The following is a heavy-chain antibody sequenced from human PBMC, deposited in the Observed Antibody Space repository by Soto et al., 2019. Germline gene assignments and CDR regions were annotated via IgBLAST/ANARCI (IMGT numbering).Heavy chain of an antibody. J-gene: IGHJ4*02. CDR3: ARSHTGLVGASYYFDC. CDR1: GGTVSSYA. V-gene: IGHV1-69*06. D-gene: IGHD1-26*01. Sequence: QVQLVQSGAEVKKPGSSVNVSCKASGGTVSSYAISWVRQAPGQGLDWMGGIIPIFGTANYAQKLQGRVTITADKSTRTAYMDLCRLRSEDTAVYYWARSHTGLVGASYYFDCWGQGTLVTVSS. CDR2: IIPIFGTA.